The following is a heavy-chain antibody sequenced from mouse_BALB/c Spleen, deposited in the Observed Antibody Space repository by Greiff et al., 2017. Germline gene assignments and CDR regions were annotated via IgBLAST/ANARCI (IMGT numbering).Heavy chain of an antibody. Sequence: VQLKESGGGLVKPGGSLKLSCAASGFTFSSYAMSWVRQTPEKRLEWVASISSGGSTYYPDSVKGRFTISRDNARNILYLQMSSLRSEDTAMYYCARGLWLRQYYFDYWGQGTTLTVSS. J-gene: IGHJ2*01. D-gene: IGHD2-2*01. CDR1: GFTFSSYA. CDR3: ARGLWLRQYYFDY. V-gene: IGHV5-6-5*01. CDR2: ISSGGST.